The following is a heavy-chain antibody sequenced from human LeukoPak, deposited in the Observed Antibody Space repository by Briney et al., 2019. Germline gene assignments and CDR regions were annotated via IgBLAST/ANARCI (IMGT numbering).Heavy chain of an antibody. CDR3: ARDGTGYSSGWYRDY. D-gene: IGHD6-19*01. Sequence: GGSLRLSCAASGFTFDDYGMSWVRQAPGKGLEWVSGINWNGGSTGYADSVKGRFTISRDNAKNSLYLQMNSLRAEDTALYYCARDGTGYSSGWYRDYWGQGTLVTVSS. CDR1: GFTFDDYG. CDR2: INWNGGST. J-gene: IGHJ4*02. V-gene: IGHV3-20*04.